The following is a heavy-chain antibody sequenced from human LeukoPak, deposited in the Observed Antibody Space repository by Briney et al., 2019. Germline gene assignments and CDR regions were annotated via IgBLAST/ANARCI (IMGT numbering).Heavy chain of an antibody. J-gene: IGHJ6*02. V-gene: IGHV1-2*02. CDR3: AANSDENRGYQPDGMDV. CDR2: INPNSGGT. CDR1: GYTFTGYY. D-gene: IGHD6-25*01. Sequence: ASVKVPCKASGYTFTGYYMHWVRQAPGQGLEWMGWINPNSGGTNYAQKFQGRVTMTRDTSISTAYMELSRLRSDDTAVYYCAANSDENRGYQPDGMDVWGQGTTVTVSS.